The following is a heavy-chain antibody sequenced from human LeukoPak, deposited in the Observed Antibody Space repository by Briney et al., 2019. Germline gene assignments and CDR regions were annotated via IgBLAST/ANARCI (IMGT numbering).Heavy chain of an antibody. CDR2: ISSSSEFK. Sequence: PGGSLRLSCEASGFTFNTYNMNWARQAPGKGREWGSSISSSSEFKYYADSVKGRFTISRDIATNSLYLQMNSLRAEDTAVYYGARWLGPIGWPYYFDYWGQGTLVTVSS. J-gene: IGHJ4*02. CDR1: GFTFNTYN. D-gene: IGHD3/OR15-3a*01. V-gene: IGHV3-21*01. CDR3: ARWLGPIGWPYYFDY.